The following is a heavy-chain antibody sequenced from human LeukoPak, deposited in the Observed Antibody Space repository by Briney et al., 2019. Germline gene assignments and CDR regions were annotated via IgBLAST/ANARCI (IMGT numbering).Heavy chain of an antibody. D-gene: IGHD2-2*01. CDR1: GFTFSSYA. CDR3: AKLEKIGYCDITSCRYFDY. J-gene: IGHJ4*02. Sequence: GGSLRLSCAASGFTFSSYAMSWVRQAPGKGLEWVSAFSGSGDSGDSTYYADSVKGRFTISRDNSKNTLYLQVNSLRAEDTALYYCAKLEKIGYCDITSCRYFDYWGQGTLVTVSS. V-gene: IGHV3-23*01. CDR2: FSGSGDSGDST.